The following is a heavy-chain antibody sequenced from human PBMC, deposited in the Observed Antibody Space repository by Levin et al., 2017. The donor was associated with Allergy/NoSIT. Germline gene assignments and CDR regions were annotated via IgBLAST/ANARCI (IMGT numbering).Heavy chain of an antibody. CDR3: ARGQYQALLRSGFDY. V-gene: IGHV4-38-2*01. CDR2: IYHSGNA. Sequence: PSETLSLTCGVSGYSISSGYYWGWIRQAPGKGLEWIGSIYHSGNAYYKPSLKSRVTISEDTSNNQFSLKLTSVTAADTAVYYCARGQYQALLRSGFDYWGQGTLVTVSS. D-gene: IGHD2-2*01. CDR1: GYSISSGYY. J-gene: IGHJ4*02.